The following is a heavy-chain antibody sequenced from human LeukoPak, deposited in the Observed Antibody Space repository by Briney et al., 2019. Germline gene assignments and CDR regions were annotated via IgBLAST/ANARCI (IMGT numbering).Heavy chain of an antibody. CDR3: ARSVPSLDYLFDS. CDR1: GASISNYY. D-gene: IGHD4-11*01. J-gene: IGHJ5*01. CDR2: IHPGGTT. Sequence: SETLSLTCSVSGASISNYYWSWIRQPPGKGLEWMGYIHPGGTTNYNPSLKSRVTVSVDTSKNQFSLRPTSVTAADTAVYYCARSVPSLDYLFDSWGHGTLVTVSS. V-gene: IGHV4-4*09.